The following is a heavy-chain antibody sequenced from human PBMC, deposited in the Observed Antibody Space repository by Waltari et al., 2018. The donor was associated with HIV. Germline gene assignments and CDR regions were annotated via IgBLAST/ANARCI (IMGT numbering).Heavy chain of an antibody. V-gene: IGHV4-39*01. Sequence: QLQLQESGPGPVKPSETLSLTCTVSGGSISSSSYYWGWIRQPPGKGLEWIGSIYYSGSTYYNPSLKSRVTISVDTSKNQFSLKLSSVTAADTAVYYCASPSIVVVVAATPGAFDIWGQGTMITVSS. CDR1: GGSISSSSYY. CDR3: ASPSIVVVVAATPGAFDI. CDR2: IYYSGST. J-gene: IGHJ3*02. D-gene: IGHD2-15*01.